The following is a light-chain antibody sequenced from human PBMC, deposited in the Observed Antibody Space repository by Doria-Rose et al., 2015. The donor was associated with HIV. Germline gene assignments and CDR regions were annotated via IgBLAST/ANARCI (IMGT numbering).Light chain of an antibody. CDR2: DGS. CDR3: HQYGSSWT. Sequence: EIVLTQSPGTLSLSPGERATLSCRASQSFSSAYLAWYQKKPGQAPSLLIYDGSTRATGIPDRFSASGSVTDFTLTINRLEREDCALYYCHQYGSSWTFGQGTKVEI. V-gene: IGKV3-20*01. CDR1: QSFSSAY. J-gene: IGKJ1*01.